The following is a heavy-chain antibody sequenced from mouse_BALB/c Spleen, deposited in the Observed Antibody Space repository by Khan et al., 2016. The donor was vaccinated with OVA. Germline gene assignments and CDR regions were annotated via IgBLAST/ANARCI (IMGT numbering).Heavy chain of an antibody. J-gene: IGHJ4*01. D-gene: IGHD2-12*01. V-gene: IGHV1-4*01. Sequence: VELVESGAELSRPGASVTMSCKASGYTFTSNTMHWVKQRPGQGLEWIGYINPRSDYTIYSQKFKDKATLTADISSSTAYIQLSSLTSGDSAVYYCARRTTGEAMDYWGQGTSVTVSS. CDR2: INPRSDYT. CDR1: GYTFTSNT. CDR3: ARRTTGEAMDY.